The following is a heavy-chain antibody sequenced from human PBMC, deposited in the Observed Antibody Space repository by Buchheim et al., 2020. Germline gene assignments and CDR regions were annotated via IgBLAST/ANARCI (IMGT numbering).Heavy chain of an antibody. CDR1: GGSISSDDYY. J-gene: IGHJ4*02. CDR3: ARDINGRADY. Sequence: QVQLQESGPGLVKPSQTLSLTCTVSGGSISSDDYYWSWIRQPPGKGLEWIGYIYYSGSTYYNPSLKSRLTISLDTSRNPFSLKLSSVTAADTAVYYCARDINGRADYWGQGTL. CDR2: IYYSGST. V-gene: IGHV4-30-4*01. D-gene: IGHD3-10*01.